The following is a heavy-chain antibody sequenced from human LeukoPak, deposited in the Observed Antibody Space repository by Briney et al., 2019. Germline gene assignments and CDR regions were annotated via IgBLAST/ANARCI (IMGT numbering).Heavy chain of an antibody. CDR3: ARAVTSYYDGSGYS. J-gene: IGHJ4*02. V-gene: IGHV3-64D*06. Sequence: GGSLRLSCSASGFTFNRFYLHWVRQATGKGLEFVSHISSNGATTYYADSVKGRFTISRDNSKNTLYLQMSSLRADDTAVYYCARAVTSYYDGSGYSWGQGTLVTVSS. CDR1: GFTFNRFY. D-gene: IGHD3-22*01. CDR2: ISSNGATT.